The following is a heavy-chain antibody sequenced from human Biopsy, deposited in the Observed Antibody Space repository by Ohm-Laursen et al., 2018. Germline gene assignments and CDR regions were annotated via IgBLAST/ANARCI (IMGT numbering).Heavy chain of an antibody. J-gene: IGHJ6*02. CDR1: GGSISSDY. CDR3: ARAINSTGWPYYYFYGMDV. V-gene: IGHV4-59*01. CDR2: IYYSGST. D-gene: IGHD2/OR15-2a*01. Sequence: PSETLSLTCTVSGGSISSDYWSWIRQTPGKGLEWIGYIYYSGSTNYNPSLKSRVTISVDTSKNQFSLRLNSVTAADTAVYYCARAINSTGWPYYYFYGMDVWGQGTTVTVSS.